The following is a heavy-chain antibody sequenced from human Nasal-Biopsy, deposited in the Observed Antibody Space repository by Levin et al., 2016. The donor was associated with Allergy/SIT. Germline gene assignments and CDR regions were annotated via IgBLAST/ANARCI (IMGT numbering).Heavy chain of an antibody. CDR1: GFTFNNYA. V-gene: IGHV3-23*01. CDR2: ISARGDNT. J-gene: IGHJ4*02. D-gene: IGHD6-13*01. Sequence: GESLKISCAASGFTFNNYAMHWVRQAPGRGLEWISSISARGDNTYYADSVKGRFTISRDNSNNTLYLQMNSLTAEDTAVYFCAKDRIVVAGYFESWGQGSQVTVSS. CDR3: AKDRIVVAGYFES.